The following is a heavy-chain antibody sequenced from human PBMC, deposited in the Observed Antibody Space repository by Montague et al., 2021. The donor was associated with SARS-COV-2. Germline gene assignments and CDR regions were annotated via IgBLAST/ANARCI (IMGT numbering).Heavy chain of an antibody. Sequence: SETLSLTCTVSAGSLSSRSNYWGWIRQPPGMGLQWIGSVDSAGSTYYSPSLKSRVTISLDTSKNQFSLKLSSVTAADTAVYYWARDEYNRYWYKYWGQGALVTVSS. V-gene: IGHV4-39*07. J-gene: IGHJ4*02. D-gene: IGHD2-8*02. CDR2: VDSAGST. CDR3: ARDEYNRYWYKY. CDR1: AGSLSSRSNY.